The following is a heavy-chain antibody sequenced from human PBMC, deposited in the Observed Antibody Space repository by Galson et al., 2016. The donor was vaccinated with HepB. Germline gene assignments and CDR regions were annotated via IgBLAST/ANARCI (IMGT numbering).Heavy chain of an antibody. Sequence: SVKVSCKASGYSFTNFHINWIRQGPGQGPEWMGWVNPKSGNTALEQRFQGRLTMTTDTPTATASMELSGLTSDDTAIYYCARGLRQWLAQLDYWGQGSLVTVSS. D-gene: IGHD6-19*01. CDR2: VNPKSGNT. V-gene: IGHV1-8*02. J-gene: IGHJ4*02. CDR1: GYSFTNFH. CDR3: ARGLRQWLAQLDY.